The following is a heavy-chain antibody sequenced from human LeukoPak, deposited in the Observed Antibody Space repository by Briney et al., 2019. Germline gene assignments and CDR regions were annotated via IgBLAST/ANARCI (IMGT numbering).Heavy chain of an antibody. Sequence: SGGSLRLSCSASGFTFSSYAMHWVRQAPGKGLEYVSPISSNGGSTYYADSVKGRFTISRDNSKNTLYLQMSSLRAEDTAVYYCVKAVGAAAGTFWFDPWGQGTLVTVSS. V-gene: IGHV3-64D*06. CDR2: ISSNGGST. CDR1: GFTFSSYA. J-gene: IGHJ5*02. D-gene: IGHD6-13*01. CDR3: VKAVGAAAGTFWFDP.